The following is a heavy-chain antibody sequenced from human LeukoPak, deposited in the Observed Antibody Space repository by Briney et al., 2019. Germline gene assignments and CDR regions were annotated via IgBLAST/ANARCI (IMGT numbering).Heavy chain of an antibody. J-gene: IGHJ5*02. Sequence: SETLSLTCTVSGDSISTYYWSWIRQPPGKGLEWIGEINHSGSTNYNPSLKSRVTISLDTSKNQFSLKLSSVTAADTAVYYCARGTPHYYGSGTYYIGRFDPWGQGTLVTVSS. D-gene: IGHD3-10*01. CDR1: GDSISTYY. CDR3: ARGTPHYYGSGTYYIGRFDP. V-gene: IGHV4-34*01. CDR2: INHSGST.